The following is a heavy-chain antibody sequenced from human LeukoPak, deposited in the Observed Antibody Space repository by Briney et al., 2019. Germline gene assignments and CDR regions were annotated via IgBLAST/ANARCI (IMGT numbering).Heavy chain of an antibody. CDR3: ARGGILEWKYYYMDV. CDR2: ISSSSSYI. Sequence: GESLKISCAASGFTFSSYSMNWVRQAPGKGLEWVSSISSSSSYIYYADSVKGRFTISRDNAKNSLYLQMNSLRAEDTAVYYCARGGILEWKYYYMDVWGKGTTVTVSS. V-gene: IGHV3-21*01. D-gene: IGHD3-3*01. J-gene: IGHJ6*03. CDR1: GFTFSSYS.